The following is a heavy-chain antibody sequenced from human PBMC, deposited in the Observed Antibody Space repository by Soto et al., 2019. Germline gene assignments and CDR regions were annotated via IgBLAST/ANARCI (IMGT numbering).Heavy chain of an antibody. CDR2: IWYDGSNK. CDR3: ARDHTVYCSGGSCYWFDP. V-gene: IGHV3-33*01. D-gene: IGHD2-15*01. Sequence: QVQLVESGGGVVQPGRSLRLSCAASGFTFSSYGMHWVRQAPGKGLEWVAVIWYDGSNKYYADSVKGRFTISGDNSKNTLYLQMNSLRAEDTAVYYCARDHTVYCSGGSCYWFDPWGQGTLVTVSS. CDR1: GFTFSSYG. J-gene: IGHJ5*02.